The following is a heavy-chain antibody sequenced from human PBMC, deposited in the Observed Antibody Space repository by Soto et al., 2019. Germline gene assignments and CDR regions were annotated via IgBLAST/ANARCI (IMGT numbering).Heavy chain of an antibody. Sequence: SETLSLTCAVYGGSFSGYYWTWIRQPPGKGLEWIGEINHSGSTNYNPSLKSRVTVSVDTSKNQFSLKLSYVTAADTAVYYCAREGHKSRFDPWGQGTLVTVSS. V-gene: IGHV4-34*01. J-gene: IGHJ5*02. CDR1: GGSFSGYY. CDR3: AREGHKSRFDP. CDR2: INHSGST.